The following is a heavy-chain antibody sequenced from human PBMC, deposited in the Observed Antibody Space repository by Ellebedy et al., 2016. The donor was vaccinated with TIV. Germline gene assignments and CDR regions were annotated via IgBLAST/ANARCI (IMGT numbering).Heavy chain of an antibody. CDR2: ISDNGGTT. D-gene: IGHD2-21*02. Sequence: GGSLRLXXVGSGLTFNTYAMSWVRQAPGKGLEWVSLISDNGGTTYYADSVKGRFTISRDNSKSTLYLQMNSLRADYTALYYCAKSDCGGDCRLIDSWGQGTPVTVSS. J-gene: IGHJ4*02. CDR1: GLTFNTYA. CDR3: AKSDCGGDCRLIDS. V-gene: IGHV3-23*01.